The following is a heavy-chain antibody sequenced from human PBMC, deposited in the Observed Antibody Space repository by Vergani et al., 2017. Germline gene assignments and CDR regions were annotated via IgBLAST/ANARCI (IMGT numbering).Heavy chain of an antibody. Sequence: QVQLVQSGAEVKKPGASVKVSCKASGYPFTSYYMHWGRQAPGQGLEWMGIINPSGGSTSYAQKFQGRVTMTRDTSTSTVYMELSSLRSEDTAVYYCARESIVRYYFDYWGQGTLVTVSS. CDR3: ARESIVRYYFDY. V-gene: IGHV1-46*03. CDR1: GYPFTSYY. J-gene: IGHJ4*02. D-gene: IGHD1-26*01. CDR2: INPSGGST.